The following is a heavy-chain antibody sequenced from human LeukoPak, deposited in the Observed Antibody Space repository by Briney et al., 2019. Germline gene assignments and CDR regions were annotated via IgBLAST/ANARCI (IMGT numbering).Heavy chain of an antibody. J-gene: IGHJ3*02. CDR2: ISTSVSTI. CDR3: ARGSDYGVGAFDI. D-gene: IGHD4-17*01. V-gene: IGHV3-48*03. Sequence: PERSLRLSCAASGFAFSSYEMNWVRQAPGKGLEWVSYISTSVSTIYYGDSVKGRFTISRDKAKNSLFLQMNILRAEDTAVYYCARGSDYGVGAFDIWGQGTMVTVSS. CDR1: GFAFSSYE.